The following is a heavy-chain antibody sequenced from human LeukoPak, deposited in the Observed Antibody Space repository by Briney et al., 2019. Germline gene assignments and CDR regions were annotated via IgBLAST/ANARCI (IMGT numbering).Heavy chain of an antibody. CDR1: GGSISSGGYY. J-gene: IGHJ6*02. Sequence: SETLSLTCTVSGGSISSGGYYWSWIRQHPGKGLEWIGYIYYSGSTYYNPSLKSRVTISVDTSKNQFSLKLSSVTAADTAVYYCARLRYHFYYYYGMDVWGQGTTVTVSS. CDR2: IYYSGST. V-gene: IGHV4-31*03. CDR3: ARLRYHFYYYYGMDV. D-gene: IGHD1-1*01.